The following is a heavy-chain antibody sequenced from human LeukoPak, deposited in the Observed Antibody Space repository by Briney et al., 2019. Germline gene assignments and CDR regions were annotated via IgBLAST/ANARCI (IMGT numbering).Heavy chain of an antibody. J-gene: IGHJ4*02. CDR2: ISAYNGNT. V-gene: IGHV1-18*03. CDR1: GGTFSSYA. Sequence: ASVKVSCKASGGTFSSYAISWVRQAPGQGLEWMGWISAYNGNTNYAQKLQGRVTMTTDTSTSTAYMELRSLRSDDMAVYYCAKDRRYSSSPWYFDYWGQGTLVTVSS. CDR3: AKDRRYSSSPWYFDY. D-gene: IGHD6-13*01.